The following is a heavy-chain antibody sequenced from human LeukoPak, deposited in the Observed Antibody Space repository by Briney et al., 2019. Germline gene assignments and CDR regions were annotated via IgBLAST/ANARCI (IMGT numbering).Heavy chain of an antibody. D-gene: IGHD2-8*02. Sequence: SETLSLTCTVSGDSISSYSWSWPRQPPGKGLEWIGYIYSSGSTTYNPSLKSRVTISVDTSENQFSLKLSSVTAADTAVYYCARGTGKRLDYWGQGTLVTVSS. CDR1: GDSISSYS. J-gene: IGHJ4*02. V-gene: IGHV4-59*01. CDR3: ARGTGKRLDY. CDR2: IYSSGST.